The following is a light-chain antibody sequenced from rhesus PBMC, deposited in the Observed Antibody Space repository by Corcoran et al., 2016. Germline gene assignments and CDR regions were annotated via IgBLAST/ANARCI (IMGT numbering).Light chain of an antibody. CDR2: GSS. J-gene: IGKJ1*01. V-gene: IGKV3S9*01. CDR1: QSVSSY. Sequence: EIVMTQSPATLSLSPGERATLSCRASQSVSSYEAWYQQKPEQAPRLLIYGSSSRATGIPDRFSGSGSGKYFPLIISSLEPEDVGVYYCQQYNNWKTFGQGTKVEIK. CDR3: QQYNNWKT.